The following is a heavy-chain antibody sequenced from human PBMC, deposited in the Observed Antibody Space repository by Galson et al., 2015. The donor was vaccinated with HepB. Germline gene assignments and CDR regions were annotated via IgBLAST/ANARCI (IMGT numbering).Heavy chain of an antibody. CDR2: INHSGST. Sequence: LSLTCAVYGGSFSGYYWSWIRQPPGKGLEWIGEINHSGSTNYNPSLKSRVTISVDTSKSQFSLKLSSVTAADTAVYYCARRGNINRVFQHWGQGTLVTVSS. CDR3: ARRGNINRVFQH. CDR1: GGSFSGYY. D-gene: IGHD2/OR15-2a*01. V-gene: IGHV4-34*01. J-gene: IGHJ1*01.